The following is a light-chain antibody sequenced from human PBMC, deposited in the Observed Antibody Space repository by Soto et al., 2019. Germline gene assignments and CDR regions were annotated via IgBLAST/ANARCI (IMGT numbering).Light chain of an antibody. CDR2: DAS. J-gene: IGKJ1*01. V-gene: IGKV3-11*01. CDR1: QSVSSY. CDR3: QQRGNWPLT. Sequence: EIVLTQSPATLSLSPGERATLSCRASQSVSSYFAWYQQKPGQAPRLLIYDASNRATGIPARFSGSGSGTDFTLTISSLEPEDVAVYYCQQRGNWPLTFGQGTKGEIK.